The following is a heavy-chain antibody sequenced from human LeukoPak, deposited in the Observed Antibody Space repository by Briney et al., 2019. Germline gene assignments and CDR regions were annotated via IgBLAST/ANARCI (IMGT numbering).Heavy chain of an antibody. Sequence: SETLSLTCTVSGYSISSGYYWGWIRQPPGKGLEWIGSIYHSGSTYYNPSLKSRVTISVDTSKNQFSLKLSSVTAADTAVYYCVLRDYWGQGTLVTVPS. J-gene: IGHJ4*02. V-gene: IGHV4-38-2*02. CDR2: IYHSGST. CDR1: GYSISSGYY. D-gene: IGHD4-17*01. CDR3: VLRDY.